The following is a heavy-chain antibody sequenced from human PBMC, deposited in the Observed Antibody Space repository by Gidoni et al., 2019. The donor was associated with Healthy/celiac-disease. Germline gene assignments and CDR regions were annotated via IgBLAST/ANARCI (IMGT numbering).Heavy chain of an antibody. CDR3: AFEQQLVRDMMEKIDY. D-gene: IGHD6-13*01. Sequence: QVQKVESGGGLVQSGRFLRLCGEAWGCTFSRDGMHWVRQGPGKRLEWVGVIWYDGSNKYDADSVKGRFTISRDNSKNTLYLQMNSLRAEDTAVYYCAFEQQLVRDMMEKIDYWGQGTLVTVSS. CDR2: IWYDGSNK. J-gene: IGHJ4*02. V-gene: IGHV3-33*08. CDR1: GCTFSRDG.